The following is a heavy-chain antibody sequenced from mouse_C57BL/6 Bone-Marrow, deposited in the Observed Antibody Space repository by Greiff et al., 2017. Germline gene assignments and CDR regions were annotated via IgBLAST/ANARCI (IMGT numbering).Heavy chain of an antibody. D-gene: IGHD2-3*01. Sequence: ESGPELARPWASVKISCQAFYTFSRRVHFAIRDTNYWMPWVKQRPGQGLGWIGAIYPCNGDTSYNQKFKGKANLTADKYISTAYMQRSSLTSDDSAVYYCAIDGYLDYWGQGTTLTVSS. J-gene: IGHJ2*01. V-gene: IGHV1-87*01. CDR2: GQGLGWIG. CDR1: YTFSRRVH. CDR3: SDDSAVYYCAIDGYLDY.